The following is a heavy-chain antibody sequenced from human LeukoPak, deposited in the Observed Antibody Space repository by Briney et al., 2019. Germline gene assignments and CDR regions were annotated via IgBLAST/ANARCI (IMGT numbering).Heavy chain of an antibody. CDR2: IRSKAVGGTT. CDR3: TTDRGISGTTGLDY. V-gene: IGHV3-15*01. CDR1: GFIFTDAW. J-gene: IGHJ4*02. D-gene: IGHD1-20*01. Sequence: PGGSLRLSCAASGFIFTDAWMTWVRQAPGKGLEWVGRIRSKAVGGTTDYAAPLKGRFTVSRDDSKNTFYLEMNSLKTEDTAVYYCTTDRGISGTTGLDYWGQGTLVTVSS.